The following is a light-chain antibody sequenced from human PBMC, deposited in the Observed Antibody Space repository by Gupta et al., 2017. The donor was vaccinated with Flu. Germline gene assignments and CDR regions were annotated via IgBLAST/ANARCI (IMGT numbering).Light chain of an antibody. CDR3: GTWDSTLSAGV. J-gene: IGLJ2*01. CDR2: KTD. Sequence: QPVLTTPPPVSAAPRQQVPIPSSWGSSNIENHYVAWYQQFPGTAPKLLIYKTDQRPSGISDRFSGSKSDTSATLGITGLQTGDEADYYCGTWDSTLSAGVFGGGTKLTVL. V-gene: IGLV1-51*02. CDR1: SSNIENHY.